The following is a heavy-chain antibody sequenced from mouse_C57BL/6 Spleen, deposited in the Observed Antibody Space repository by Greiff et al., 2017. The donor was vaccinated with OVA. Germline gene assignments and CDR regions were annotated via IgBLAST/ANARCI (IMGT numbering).Heavy chain of an antibody. CDR1: GYTFTSYG. J-gene: IGHJ4*01. CDR3: ARWGDPMDY. V-gene: IGHV1-81*01. D-gene: IGHD2-13*01. CDR2: IYPRSGNT. Sequence: QVHVKQSGAELARPGASVKLSCKASGYTFTSYGISWVKQRTGQGLEWIGEIYPRSGNTYYNEKFKGKATLTADKSSSTAYMELRSLTSEDSAVYFCARWGDPMDYWGQGTSVTVSS.